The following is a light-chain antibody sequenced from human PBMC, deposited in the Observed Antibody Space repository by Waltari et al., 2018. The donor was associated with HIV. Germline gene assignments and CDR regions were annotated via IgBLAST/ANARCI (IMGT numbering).Light chain of an antibody. CDR3: CSYAGSYTSSVL. CDR1: SSDVGAYDS. V-gene: IGLV2-11*01. Sequence: QSALTQPRSVSGSPGQSVTISCTGTSSDVGAYDSVSWYQQHPGKAPKLMIYDVNKWPPGVPDRFSGSKSGNTASLTISGLQAEDEADYYCCSYAGSYTSSVLFGGGTKLTVL. CDR2: DVN. J-gene: IGLJ2*01.